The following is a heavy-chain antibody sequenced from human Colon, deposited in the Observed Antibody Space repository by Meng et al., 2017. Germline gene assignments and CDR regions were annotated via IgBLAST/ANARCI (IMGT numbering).Heavy chain of an antibody. Sequence: GESLKISCAASGFTFSSYWMSWVRQAPGKGLEWVANIKQDGSEKYYVDSVKDRFTISRDNAKNSLYLQMNSLRAEDTAVYYCASLAEYSGYDLFDYWGQGTLVTVSS. V-gene: IGHV3-7*01. CDR2: IKQDGSEK. CDR3: ASLAEYSGYDLFDY. CDR1: GFTFSSYW. J-gene: IGHJ4*02. D-gene: IGHD5-12*01.